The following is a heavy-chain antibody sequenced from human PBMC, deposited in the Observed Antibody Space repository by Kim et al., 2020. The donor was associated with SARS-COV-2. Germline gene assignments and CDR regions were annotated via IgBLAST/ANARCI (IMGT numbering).Heavy chain of an antibody. D-gene: IGHD3-10*01. CDR2: IYYSGST. J-gene: IGHJ6*02. Sequence: SETLSLTCTVSGGSISSSSYYWGWIRQPPGKGLEWIGSIYYSGSTYYNPSLKSRVTISVDTSKNQFSLKLSSVTAADTAVYYCARQWGSGSFYGMDVWGQGTTVTVSS. V-gene: IGHV4-39*01. CDR1: GGSISSSSYY. CDR3: ARQWGSGSFYGMDV.